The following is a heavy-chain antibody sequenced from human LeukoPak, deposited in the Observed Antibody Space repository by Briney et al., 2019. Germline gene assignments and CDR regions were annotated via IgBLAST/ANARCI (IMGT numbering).Heavy chain of an antibody. CDR1: GYTLTELS. CDR2: FDPEDGET. J-gene: IGHJ6*03. D-gene: IGHD2-15*01. V-gene: IGHV1-24*01. Sequence: ASVKVFCKVSGYTLTELSIHWVRQAPGKGLEWMGGFDPEDGETIYAQKFQGRVTMTEDTSTDTAYMELSSLRSEDTAVYYCATGDINTLPDRYYFYMDVWGKGTTVTVSS. CDR3: ATGDINTLPDRYYFYMDV.